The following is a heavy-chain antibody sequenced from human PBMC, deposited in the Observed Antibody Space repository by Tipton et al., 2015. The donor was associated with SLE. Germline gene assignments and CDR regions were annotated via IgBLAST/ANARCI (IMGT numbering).Heavy chain of an antibody. Sequence: SLRLSCAATGFTLSSYTMNWVRQAPGKGLEWVAGISGSGGSTYYADSVKGRFTISRDNSKNTLYLQLNSLRAEDTAVYYCAKSISITAAGASFDYWGQGTLVTVSS. CDR3: AKSISITAAGASFDY. V-gene: IGHV3-23*01. J-gene: IGHJ4*02. CDR1: GFTLSSYT. CDR2: ISGSGGST. D-gene: IGHD6-13*01.